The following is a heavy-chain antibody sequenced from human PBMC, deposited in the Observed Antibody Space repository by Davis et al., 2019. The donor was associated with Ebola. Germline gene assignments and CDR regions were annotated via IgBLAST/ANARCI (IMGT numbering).Heavy chain of an antibody. CDR1: GGSFSGYY. J-gene: IGHJ4*02. V-gene: IGHV4-34*01. CDR2: INHSGST. CDR3: ARALRHYYDSQYYFDY. D-gene: IGHD3-22*01. Sequence: PSETLSLTCAVYGGSFSGYYWSWIRQPPGKGLEWIGEINHSGSTNYNPSLKSRVTISVDTSKNQFSLKLSSVTAADTAVYYCARALRHYYDSQYYFDYWGQGTLVTVSS.